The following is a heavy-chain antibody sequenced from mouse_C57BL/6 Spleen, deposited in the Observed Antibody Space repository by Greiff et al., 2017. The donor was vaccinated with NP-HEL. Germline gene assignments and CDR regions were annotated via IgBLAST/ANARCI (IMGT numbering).Heavy chain of an antibody. CDR2: IYPRDGST. CDR1: GYTFTDYT. CDR3: ARPYYEDDGAMDY. V-gene: IGHV1-78*01. D-gene: IGHD2-4*01. J-gene: IGHJ4*01. Sequence: QVQLKESDAELVKPGASVKISCKASGYTFTDYTIHWMKQRPEQGLEWIGYIYPRDGSTKYNEKFKGKATLTADKSSSTAYMQLNSLTSEDSAVYFCARPYYEDDGAMDYWGQGTSVTVSS.